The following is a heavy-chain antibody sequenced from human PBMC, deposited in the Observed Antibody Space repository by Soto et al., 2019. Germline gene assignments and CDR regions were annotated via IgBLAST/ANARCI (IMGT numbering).Heavy chain of an antibody. CDR2: IIPILGSA. CDR3: ASRERVDAFDI. D-gene: IGHD1-26*01. CDR1: GGTFSSYA. J-gene: IGHJ3*02. Sequence: SVKVSCKASGGTFSSYAISWVRQAPGQGLEWMGGIIPILGSANYAQKLQDRVTITADESTTTTYMELSSLRSEDAAVYYCASRERVDAFDIWGQGTMVTVSS. V-gene: IGHV1-69*13.